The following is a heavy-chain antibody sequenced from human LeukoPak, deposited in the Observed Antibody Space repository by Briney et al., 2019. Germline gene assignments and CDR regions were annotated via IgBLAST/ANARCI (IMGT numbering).Heavy chain of an antibody. CDR3: ARGPAPGAVAGTGVYYFDY. J-gene: IGHJ4*02. D-gene: IGHD6-19*01. CDR2: IIPIFGTA. CDR1: GGTFSSYA. V-gene: IGHV1-69*13. Sequence: SVKVSCKASGGTFSSYAISWVRQAPGQGLQWMGGIIPIFGTANCAQKFQGRVTITADESTSTAYMELSSLRSEDTAVYYCARGPAPGAVAGTGVYYFDYWGQGTLVTVSS.